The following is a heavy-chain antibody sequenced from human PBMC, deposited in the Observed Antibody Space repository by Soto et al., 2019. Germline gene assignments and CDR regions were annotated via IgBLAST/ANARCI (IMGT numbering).Heavy chain of an antibody. D-gene: IGHD5-12*01. V-gene: IGHV4-34*01. Sequence: SETLALTCAVYGGSFSGYYWSWIRQPPGKGLEWIGEINHSGNTNYNPSLKSRVTISVDTSKNQFSLKLSSVTAADTAVYYCARCFFFCGYDPCWFDPWGQGTLDTVSS. CDR2: INHSGNT. CDR1: GGSFSGYY. J-gene: IGHJ5*02. CDR3: ARCFFFCGYDPCWFDP.